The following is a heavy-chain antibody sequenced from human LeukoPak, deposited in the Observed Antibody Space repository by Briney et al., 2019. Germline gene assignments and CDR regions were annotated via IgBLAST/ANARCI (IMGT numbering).Heavy chain of an antibody. D-gene: IGHD3-22*01. CDR1: GFTFSSYA. CDR2: ISGSGSST. V-gene: IGHV3-23*01. J-gene: IGHJ4*02. Sequence: GGSLRLSCAASGFTFSSYAMSWVRQAPGKGLEWVSSISGSGSSTYFADSVKGRFTIPRDNSKTTLYLQMNSLRAEDTAVYYCAKGYYYDSSGYYPIDYWGQGTLVTVSS. CDR3: AKGYYYDSSGYYPIDY.